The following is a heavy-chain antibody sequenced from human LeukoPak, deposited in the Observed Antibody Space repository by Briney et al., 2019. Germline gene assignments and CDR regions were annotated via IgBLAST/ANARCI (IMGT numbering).Heavy chain of an antibody. V-gene: IGHV1-2*02. D-gene: IGHD6-13*01. CDR1: GYTFTGYY. Sequence: PLASVKVSCKASGYTFTGYYMHWVRQAPGQGLEWMGWINPNSGATNYAQKFQGRVTMTRDTSISTASMELSSLKPDDTAVYYCAGDRGPPGYSSSWRAYYYMDVWGKGTTVTVSS. CDR3: AGDRGPPGYSSSWRAYYYMDV. CDR2: INPNSGAT. J-gene: IGHJ6*03.